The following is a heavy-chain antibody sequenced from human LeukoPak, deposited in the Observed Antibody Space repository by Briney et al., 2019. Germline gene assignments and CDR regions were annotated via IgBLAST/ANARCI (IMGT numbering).Heavy chain of an antibody. D-gene: IGHD6-19*01. CDR3: ARDFLYSSGRD. CDR2: ISSSSSTI. Sequence: PGGSLRLSCAASGFTFSSYEMNWVRQAPGKGLEWVSYISSSSSTIYYADSVKGRFTISRDNAKNSLYLQMNSLRAEDTAVYYCARDFLYSSGRDWGQGTLVTVSS. CDR1: GFTFSSYE. J-gene: IGHJ4*02. V-gene: IGHV3-48*03.